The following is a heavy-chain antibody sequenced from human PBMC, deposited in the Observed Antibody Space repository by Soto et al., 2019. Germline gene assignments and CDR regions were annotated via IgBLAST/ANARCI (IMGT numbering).Heavy chain of an antibody. J-gene: IGHJ4*02. Sequence: SETLSLTCAVSGGSISNSNWWSWVRQPPGKGLEWIGEIDYTGTTNYNPSLKSRVTMSVDRSKNQFSLKLSSVTAADTAVYYCARVPDYWGQGILVTVSS. CDR3: ARVPDY. CDR1: GGSISNSNW. CDR2: IDYTGTT. V-gene: IGHV4-4*02.